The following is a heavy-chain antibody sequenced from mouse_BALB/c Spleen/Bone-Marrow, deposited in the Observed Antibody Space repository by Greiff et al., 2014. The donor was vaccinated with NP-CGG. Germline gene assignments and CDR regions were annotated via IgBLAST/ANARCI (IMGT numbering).Heavy chain of an antibody. J-gene: IGHJ3*01. CDR1: GFSLTNYG. CDR2: IWAGGST. CDR3: ARDPGDSGNDVLVY. D-gene: IGHD2-2*01. Sequence: VQLQQSGPGLVAPSQSLSITCTVSGFSLTNYGIHWVRQPPGKGLEWLGVIWAGGSTNYNSALMSRMSISKDNSKRQVFLKRNSLQTDDTAMYDGARDPGDSGNDVLVYWGKGTLVTVSA. V-gene: IGHV2-9*02.